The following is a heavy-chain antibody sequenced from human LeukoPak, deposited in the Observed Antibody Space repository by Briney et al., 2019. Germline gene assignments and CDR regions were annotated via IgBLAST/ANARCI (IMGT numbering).Heavy chain of an antibody. Sequence: SVKVSCKASGGTFSSYAISWVRQAPGQGHEWMGGIIPIFGTANYAQKFQGRVTITADESTSTAYMELSSLRSEDTAVYYCARESRPLNPIDYFDYWGQGTLVTVSS. D-gene: IGHD1-14*01. CDR2: IIPIFGTA. V-gene: IGHV1-69*13. CDR3: ARESRPLNPIDYFDY. CDR1: GGTFSSYA. J-gene: IGHJ4*02.